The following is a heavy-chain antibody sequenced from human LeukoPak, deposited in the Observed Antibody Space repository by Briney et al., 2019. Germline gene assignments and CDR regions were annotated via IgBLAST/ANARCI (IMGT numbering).Heavy chain of an antibody. V-gene: IGHV4-4*07. Sequence: PSETLSLTCTVSGGSISSYYWSWIRQPAGKGLEWIGRIYTSGSTNYNPSLKSRVTMSVDTSKNQFSLKLSSVTAADTAVYYCARGRIGVAVAGPLRYFDHWGQGTLVTVSS. D-gene: IGHD6-19*01. CDR2: IYTSGST. J-gene: IGHJ4*01. CDR1: GGSISSYY. CDR3: ARGRIGVAVAGPLRYFDH.